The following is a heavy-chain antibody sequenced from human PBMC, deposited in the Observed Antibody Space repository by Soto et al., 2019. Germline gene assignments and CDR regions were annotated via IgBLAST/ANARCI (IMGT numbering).Heavy chain of an antibody. Sequence: GGSLRLSCAASEFTFSSYGIHWVRQAPGKGLEWVAVISYDGSKKNYLDSVKGRFTISRDNSKNTMYLEMNSLRAEDTAVYYCAREMVRGVGSDYWGQGTLVTVSS. CDR1: EFTFSSYG. V-gene: IGHV3-30*03. CDR3: AREMVRGVGSDY. J-gene: IGHJ4*02. D-gene: IGHD3-10*01. CDR2: ISYDGSKK.